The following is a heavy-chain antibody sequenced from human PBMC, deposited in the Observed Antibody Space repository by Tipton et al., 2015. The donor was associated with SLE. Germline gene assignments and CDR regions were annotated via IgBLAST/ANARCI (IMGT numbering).Heavy chain of an antibody. Sequence: GSLRLSCAASGFTFSSYAMSWVRQAPGKVLEWVSYISSSGSTIYYADSVKGRFTISRDNAKNSLYLQMNSLRAEDTAVYYCAKEDGYSPFDYWGQGTLVTVSS. D-gene: IGHD5-24*01. V-gene: IGHV3-48*03. CDR3: AKEDGYSPFDY. CDR2: ISSSGSTI. CDR1: GFTFSSYA. J-gene: IGHJ4*02.